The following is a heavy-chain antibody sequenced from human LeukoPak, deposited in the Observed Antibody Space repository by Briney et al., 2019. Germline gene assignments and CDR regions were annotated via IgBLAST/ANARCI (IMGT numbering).Heavy chain of an antibody. CDR1: GFTFSSYA. CDR2: ITGSGGRT. V-gene: IGHV3-23*01. CDR3: ARGAHGLRC. Sequence: GGSLRLSCAASGFTFSSYAMNWVRQAPGKGLEWVSAITGSGGRTYYADSVKGRFTISRDNSKNSLYLQMNSLRAEDTAVYYCARGAHGLRCWGQGTLVTVSS. J-gene: IGHJ4*02. D-gene: IGHD5-12*01.